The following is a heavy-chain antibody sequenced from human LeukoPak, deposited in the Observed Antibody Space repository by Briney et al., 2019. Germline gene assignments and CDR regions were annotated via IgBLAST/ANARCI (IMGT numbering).Heavy chain of an antibody. D-gene: IGHD3-10*01. Sequence: GGSLRLSCVASGFTFSDYYMSWIRQAPGKGLEWVSYISSSDGTIKYADSVKGRFTISRDNAKNSLYLQMNSLRVEAPAVYYCAREFTPRESWGPGTLVTVS. CDR3: AREFTPRES. CDR2: ISSSDGTI. J-gene: IGHJ5*02. CDR1: GFTFSDYY. V-gene: IGHV3-11*01.